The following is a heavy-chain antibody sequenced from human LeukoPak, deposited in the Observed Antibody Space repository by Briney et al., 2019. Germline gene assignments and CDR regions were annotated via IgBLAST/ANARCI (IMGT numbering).Heavy chain of an antibody. V-gene: IGHV4-39*01. CDR2: IYYSGST. J-gene: IGHJ4*02. CDR3: ARLGYSSGWSIDY. D-gene: IGHD6-19*01. Sequence: PSETLSLTCTVSGGSISSSSYYWGWIRQPPGKGLEWIGSIYYSGSTYYNPSLKSRVTISVDTSKNQFSLKLSSVTAADTTVYYCARLGYSSGWSIDYWGQGTLVTVSS. CDR1: GGSISSSSYY.